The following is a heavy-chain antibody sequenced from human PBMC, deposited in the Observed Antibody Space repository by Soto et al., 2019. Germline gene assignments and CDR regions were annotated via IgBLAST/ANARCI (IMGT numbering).Heavy chain of an antibody. Sequence: QVQLVQSGAEVKKPGASVKVSCKASGYTFTSYYMHWVRQAPGQGLEWMGIINPCGGSTSYAQKFQGRVTMTRDTSTSTVYMELSSLRSEDTAVYYCARDETEYGDYGYWGQGTLVTVSS. V-gene: IGHV1-46*03. CDR3: ARDETEYGDYGY. CDR2: INPCGGST. CDR1: GYTFTSYY. J-gene: IGHJ4*02. D-gene: IGHD4-17*01.